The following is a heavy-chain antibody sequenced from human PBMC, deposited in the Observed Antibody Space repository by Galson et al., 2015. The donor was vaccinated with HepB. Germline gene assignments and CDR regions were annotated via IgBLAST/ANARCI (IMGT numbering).Heavy chain of an antibody. Sequence: SLRLSCAASGFTFSSYGMHWVRQAPGKGLEWVAVISYAGSNKYYADSVKGRFTISRDNSKNTLYLQMNSLRAEDTAVYYCAKERRRYCSGGSCYLFDYWGQGTLVTVSS. D-gene: IGHD2-15*01. CDR1: GFTFSSYG. CDR2: ISYAGSNK. J-gene: IGHJ4*02. CDR3: AKERRRYCSGGSCYLFDY. V-gene: IGHV3-30*18.